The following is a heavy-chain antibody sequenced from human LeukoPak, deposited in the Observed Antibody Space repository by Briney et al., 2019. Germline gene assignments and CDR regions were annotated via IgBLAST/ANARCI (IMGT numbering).Heavy chain of an antibody. V-gene: IGHV3-30*04. J-gene: IGHJ4*02. Sequence: GGSLRLSCAASGFTFSSYAMHWVRQAPGKGLEWVAVISYDGSNKYYADSVKGRFTISRDNSKNTLYLQMNSLRAEDTAVYYCARNDYGDYWGQGTLVTVSS. CDR1: GFTFSSYA. CDR3: ARNDYGDY. CDR2: ISYDGSNK.